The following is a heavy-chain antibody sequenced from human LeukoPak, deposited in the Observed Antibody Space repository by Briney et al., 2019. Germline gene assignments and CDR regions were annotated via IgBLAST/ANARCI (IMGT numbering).Heavy chain of an antibody. CDR3: ARVHRYYGATWGNWFDP. D-gene: IGHD2/OR15-2a*01. Sequence: SETLSLTCTVSGGSISSYYWSWIRQPPGKGLEWIGYIYYSGSTNYNPSLKSRVTISVDTSKNQFSLKLSSVTAADTAVYYCARVHRYYGATWGNWFDPWGQGTLVTVSS. CDR2: IYYSGST. J-gene: IGHJ5*02. CDR1: GGSISSYY. V-gene: IGHV4-59*12.